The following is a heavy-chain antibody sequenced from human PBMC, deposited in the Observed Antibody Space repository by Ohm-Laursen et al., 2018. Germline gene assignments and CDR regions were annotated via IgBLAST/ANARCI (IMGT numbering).Heavy chain of an antibody. CDR3: ARLGYYDSSGYYEVVY. D-gene: IGHD3-22*01. V-gene: IGHV1-8*01. J-gene: IGHJ4*02. Sequence: ASSVKVSCKASGYTFTSYDINWVRQATGQGLEWMGWMNPNSGNTGYAQKFQGRVTMTRNTSISTAYMELSSLRSEDTAVYYCARLGYYDSSGYYEVVYWGQGTLVTVSS. CDR1: GYTFTSYD. CDR2: MNPNSGNT.